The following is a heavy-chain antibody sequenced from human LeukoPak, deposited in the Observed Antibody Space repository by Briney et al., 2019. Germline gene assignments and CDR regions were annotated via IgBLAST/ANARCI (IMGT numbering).Heavy chain of an antibody. CDR2: INPNHGDT. J-gene: IGHJ5*02. D-gene: IGHD2-15*01. CDR3: ARQRTRGLNWFDP. Sequence: GASVKVSCKASGYTFTGYYMHWVRQAPGQGLEWMGWINPNHGDTNYAQKFQDRVSMTRDTSINTAYMHLSRLRSADTAVYYCARQRTRGLNWFDPWGQGTLVTVSS. CDR1: GYTFTGYY. V-gene: IGHV1-2*02.